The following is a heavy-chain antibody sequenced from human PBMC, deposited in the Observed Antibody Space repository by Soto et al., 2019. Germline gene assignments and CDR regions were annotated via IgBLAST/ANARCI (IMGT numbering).Heavy chain of an antibody. CDR3: AKYDILTGYYSCFDY. J-gene: IGHJ4*02. CDR1: GFTFSSYA. Sequence: GGSLRLSCAASGFTFSSYAMSWVRQAPGKELEWVSAISGSGGSTYYADSVKGRFTISRDNSKNTLYLQMNSLRAEDTAVYYCAKYDILTGYYSCFDYWGQGTLVTVS. D-gene: IGHD3-9*01. V-gene: IGHV3-23*01. CDR2: ISGSGGST.